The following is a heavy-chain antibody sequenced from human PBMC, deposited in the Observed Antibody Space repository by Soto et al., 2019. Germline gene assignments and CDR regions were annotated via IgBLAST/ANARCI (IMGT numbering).Heavy chain of an antibody. J-gene: IGHJ4*02. CDR2: MNPNSGNT. CDR3: ARDRGGVLRFLEWLFDY. D-gene: IGHD3-3*01. Sequence: QVQLVQSGAEVKKPGASVKVSCKASGYTFTSYDINWVRQATGQGLEWMGWMNPNSGNTGYAQKFQGRVTMTRNPSISTAYMELSSLRSEDTAVYYCARDRGGVLRFLEWLFDYWGQGTLVTVSS. CDR1: GYTFTSYD. V-gene: IGHV1-8*01.